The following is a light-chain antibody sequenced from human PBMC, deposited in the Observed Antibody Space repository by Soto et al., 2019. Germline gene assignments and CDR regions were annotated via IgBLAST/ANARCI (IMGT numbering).Light chain of an antibody. V-gene: IGKV1-8*01. Sequence: AIRMTQSPSSFSASTGDRVTITCRASHGISSYLAWYQQKPGKAPKLLIYAASTLQSGVPSRFNLSGSGTDFTLTISCLKSEDFATYYCQQYSSYPLTFVGGTKVEIK. CDR1: HGISSY. CDR2: AAS. J-gene: IGKJ4*01. CDR3: QQYSSYPLT.